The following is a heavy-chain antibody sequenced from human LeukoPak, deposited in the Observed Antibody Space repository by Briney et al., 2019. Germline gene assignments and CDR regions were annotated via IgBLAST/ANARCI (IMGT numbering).Heavy chain of an antibody. CDR3: ARSGKIYFDWLLDY. Sequence: GGSLRLSCAAAGFTFSDYYMSWIRQVPGKGLEWVSYIGRSGTTINYADSVKGRFTISWDNAKKSLYLQMNSLRAEDTAVYYCARSGKIYFDWLLDYWGQGTLVTVSS. CDR1: GFTFSDYY. D-gene: IGHD3-9*01. J-gene: IGHJ4*02. CDR2: IGRSGTTI. V-gene: IGHV3-11*04.